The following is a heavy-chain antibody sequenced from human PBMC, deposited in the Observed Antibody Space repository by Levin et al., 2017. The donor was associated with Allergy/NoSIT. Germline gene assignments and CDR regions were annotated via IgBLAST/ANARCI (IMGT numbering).Heavy chain of an antibody. V-gene: IGHV4-34*01. CDR2: INHSGST. Sequence: ESLKISCAVYGGSFSGYYWSWIRQPPGKGLEWIGEINHSGSTNYNPSLKSRVTISVDTSKNQFSLKLSSVTAADTAVYYCARYCSSASCYGRFDPWGQGTLVTVSS. J-gene: IGHJ5*02. CDR3: ARYCSSASCYGRFDP. CDR1: GGSFSGYY. D-gene: IGHD2-2*01.